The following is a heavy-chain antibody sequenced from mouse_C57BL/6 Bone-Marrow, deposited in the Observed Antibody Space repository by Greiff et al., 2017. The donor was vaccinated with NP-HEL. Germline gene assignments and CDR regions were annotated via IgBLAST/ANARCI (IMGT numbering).Heavy chain of an antibody. CDR3: ARDRVYYGYDNY. CDR1: GYSITSGYY. Sequence: EVQLQESGPGLVKPSQSLSLTCSVTGYSITSGYYWNWIRQFPGNKLEWMGYISYDGSNNYNPSLKNRISITRDTSKNQFFLKLNSVTTEDTATYYCARDRVYYGYDNYWGQGTTLTVSS. CDR2: ISYDGSN. V-gene: IGHV3-6*01. J-gene: IGHJ2*01. D-gene: IGHD2-2*01.